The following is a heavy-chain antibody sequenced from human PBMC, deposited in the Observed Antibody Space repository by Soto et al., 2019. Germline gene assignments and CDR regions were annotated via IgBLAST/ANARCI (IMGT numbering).Heavy chain of an antibody. CDR3: AKSFFELSYHNPIFDY. V-gene: IGHV3-23*01. Sequence: EVQLLESGGGLVQPGGSLRLSCAASGFTFSSYAMSWVRQAPGKGLEWVSAISGSGGSTYYADSVKGRFTISRDNSKNTLYLQMNSLRAEDTAVYYCAKSFFELSYHNPIFDYWGQGTLVTVSS. CDR2: ISGSGGST. J-gene: IGHJ4*02. D-gene: IGHD3-16*02. CDR1: GFTFSSYA.